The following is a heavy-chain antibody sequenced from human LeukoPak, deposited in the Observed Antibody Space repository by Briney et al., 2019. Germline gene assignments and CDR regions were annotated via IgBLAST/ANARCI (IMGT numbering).Heavy chain of an antibody. CDR3: ARDSVDRRSHPRFLEWSDYYHYYMDV. CDR2: INPNSGVT. CDR1: GYTFTSYG. V-gene: IGHV1-2*02. Sequence: ASVKVSCKASGYTFTSYGISWVRQAPGQGLEWMGWINPNSGVTNYAQKFQGRVTVTSDMSISTAYMELSRLRSDDTAIYYCARDSVDRRSHPRFLEWSDYYHYYMDVWGKGTTVTVSS. J-gene: IGHJ6*03. D-gene: IGHD3-3*01.